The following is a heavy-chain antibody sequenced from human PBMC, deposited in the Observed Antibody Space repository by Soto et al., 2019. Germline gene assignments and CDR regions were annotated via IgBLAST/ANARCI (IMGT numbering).Heavy chain of an antibody. CDR2: INHSGST. V-gene: IGHV4-34*01. J-gene: IGHJ6*02. Sequence: PSETLSLTCAVYGGSFSGYYWSWIRQPPGKGLEWIGEINHSGSTNYNPSLKSRVTISVDTSKNQFSLKLSSVTAADTAVYYCARGRPVVPVVIIGGNYYYYGMDVWGQGTTVTVSS. CDR3: ARGRPVVPVVIIGGNYYYYGMDV. CDR1: GGSFSGYY. D-gene: IGHD3-3*01.